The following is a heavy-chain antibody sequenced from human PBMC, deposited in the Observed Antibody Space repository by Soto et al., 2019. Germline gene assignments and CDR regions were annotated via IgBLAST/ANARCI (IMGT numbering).Heavy chain of an antibody. V-gene: IGHV1-18*01. Sequence: QVQLVQSGGEVKKPGASVKVSCKASGYTFTNYGISWVRQAPGQGLEWMGWISDYNGNTNYAQKFQGRVTMXTDTSTSTAXXELRSLRSDDTAIYXXAXXXLWFGEGFDPWGQGTLVTVSS. J-gene: IGHJ5*02. CDR3: AXXXLWFGEGFDP. CDR1: GYTFTNYG. CDR2: ISDYNGNT. D-gene: IGHD3-10*01.